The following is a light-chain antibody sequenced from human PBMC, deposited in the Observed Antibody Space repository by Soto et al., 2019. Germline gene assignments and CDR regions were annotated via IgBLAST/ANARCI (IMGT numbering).Light chain of an antibody. CDR1: NSDVGHYNY. J-gene: IGLJ2*01. CDR2: DVD. Sequence: QSALTQPRSVSGSPGQSVTISCTGTNSDVGHYNYVSWYQQHPGKAPKLIIFDVDKRPSGVPDRFSGSKSGNTASLTISGLQAEDEADYYCCSYAGSSWIFDGGTKVTVL. CDR3: CSYAGSSWI. V-gene: IGLV2-11*01.